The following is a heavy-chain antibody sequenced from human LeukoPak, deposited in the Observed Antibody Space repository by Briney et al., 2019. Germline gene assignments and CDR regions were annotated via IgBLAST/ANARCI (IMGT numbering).Heavy chain of an antibody. CDR2: IYYSRST. CDR3: ARGDYGVSYFDY. Sequence: SETLSLTCTVSGGSISSYYWSWIRQPPGKGLEWIGYIYYSRSTNYNPSLKSRVTISVDTSKNQFSLKLSSVTAADTAVYYCARGDYGVSYFDYWGQGTLVTVSS. J-gene: IGHJ4*02. D-gene: IGHD4-17*01. CDR1: GGSISSYY. V-gene: IGHV4-59*01.